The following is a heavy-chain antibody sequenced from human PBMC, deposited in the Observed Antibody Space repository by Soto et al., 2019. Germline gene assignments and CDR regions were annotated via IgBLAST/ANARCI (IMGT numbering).Heavy chain of an antibody. CDR2: IHYSGST. D-gene: IGHD3-16*01. Sequence: QVQLQESGPGLVKPSQTLSLTCTVSAGSISSGGYYWSWIRQHPEQGLEWIGYIHYSGSTNYNPSLNSRVTISGDTSKDQFSLKLNSGTAADTAVYYCAGGDGYQFDPWGQGTPVTVSS. J-gene: IGHJ5*02. V-gene: IGHV4-31*02. CDR1: AGSISSGGYY. CDR3: AGGDGYQFDP.